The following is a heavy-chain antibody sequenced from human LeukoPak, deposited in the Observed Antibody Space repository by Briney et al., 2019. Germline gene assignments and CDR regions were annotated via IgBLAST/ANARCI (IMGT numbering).Heavy chain of an antibody. CDR3: ARMTTVTPGPFDY. Sequence: ASVKVSCKASGYTFTGYYMHWVRQAPGQGLEWMGWINPNSGGTNYAQKFQGRVTMTRDTSISTAYMELSRLRSDDTAVYYCARMTTVTPGPFDYWGQGTLVTVSS. CDR1: GYTFTGYY. D-gene: IGHD4-17*01. CDR2: INPNSGGT. V-gene: IGHV1-2*02. J-gene: IGHJ4*02.